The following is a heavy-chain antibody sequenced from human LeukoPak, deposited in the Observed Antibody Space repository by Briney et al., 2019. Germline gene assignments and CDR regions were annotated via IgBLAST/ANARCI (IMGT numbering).Heavy chain of an antibody. Sequence: GASLKISCKGSGYSFTSYWISWVRQMPGKGLEWMGRIDPSDSYTNYSPSFQGHVTISADKSINTAYLQWTSLNASDTAMYYCSRSPQGLILDYWGQGTLVTVSS. CDR1: GYSFTSYW. V-gene: IGHV5-10-1*01. CDR3: SRSPQGLILDY. CDR2: IDPSDSYT. D-gene: IGHD3-22*01. J-gene: IGHJ4*02.